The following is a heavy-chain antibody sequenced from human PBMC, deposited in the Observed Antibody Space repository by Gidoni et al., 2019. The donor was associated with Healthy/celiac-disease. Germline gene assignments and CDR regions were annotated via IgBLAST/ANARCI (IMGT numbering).Heavy chain of an antibody. CDR1: VGTFISYA. CDR2: IIPIFGTA. CDR3: ARATVTTPYYYYDGMDV. J-gene: IGHJ6*02. V-gene: IGHV1-69*01. Sequence: QVQLVQSGAEVKKPGSSGKVSCKASVGTFISYAISWVRQAPGQGLEWMGGIIPIFGTANYAQKCQGRVTITADESTSTAYMELSSLRSEDTAVYYCARATVTTPYYYYDGMDVWGQGTTVTVS. D-gene: IGHD4-17*01.